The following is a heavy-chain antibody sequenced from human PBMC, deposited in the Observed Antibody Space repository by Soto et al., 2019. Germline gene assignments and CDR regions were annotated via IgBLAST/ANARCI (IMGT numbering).Heavy chain of an antibody. Sequence: PSETLSLTCAVYGGSFSGYYWSWIRQPPGKGLEWIGEINHSGSTNYNPSLKSRVTISVDTSKNQFSLRLSSVTAADTAVYYCARGSRNYSYYMDVWGKGTTVTVSS. D-gene: IGHD6-6*01. J-gene: IGHJ6*03. CDR3: ARGSRNYSYYMDV. V-gene: IGHV4-34*01. CDR1: GGSFSGYY. CDR2: INHSGST.